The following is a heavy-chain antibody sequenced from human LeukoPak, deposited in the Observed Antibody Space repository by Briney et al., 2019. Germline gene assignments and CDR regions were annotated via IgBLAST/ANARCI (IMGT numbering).Heavy chain of an antibody. Sequence: ASVKVSCKASGYTFIGYYMHWVRQAPGQGLEWMGWINPNSGGTNYAQNFQGRVTMTRDTSISTAYMELSRLRSDDTAVYYCAREDGCSGGSCYSLGYYYMDVWGKGTTVTVSS. J-gene: IGHJ6*03. CDR2: INPNSGGT. CDR1: GYTFIGYY. D-gene: IGHD2-15*01. V-gene: IGHV1-2*02. CDR3: AREDGCSGGSCYSLGYYYMDV.